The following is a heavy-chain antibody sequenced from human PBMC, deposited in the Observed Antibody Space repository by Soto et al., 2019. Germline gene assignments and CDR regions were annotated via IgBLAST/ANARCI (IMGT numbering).Heavy chain of an antibody. J-gene: IGHJ5*02. CDR1: GFTFSSYW. CDR2: IKQDGSEK. V-gene: IGHV3-7*01. Sequence: PGGSLRLSCAASGFTFSSYWMSWVRQAPGKGLEWVANIKQDGSEKYYVDSVKGRFTISRDNAKNSLYLQMNSLRAEDTAVYYCARGLGIRGNWFDPWGKGTLVTVSS. D-gene: IGHD7-27*01. CDR3: ARGLGIRGNWFDP.